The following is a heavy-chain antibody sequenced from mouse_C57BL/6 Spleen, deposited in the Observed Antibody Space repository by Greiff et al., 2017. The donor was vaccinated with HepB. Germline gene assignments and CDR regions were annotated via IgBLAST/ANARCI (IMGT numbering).Heavy chain of an antibody. J-gene: IGHJ1*03. CDR2: IDPEDGDT. D-gene: IGHD4-1*01. Sequence: VQLQQSGAELVRPGASVKLSCTASGFNIKDYYMHWVKQRPEQGLEWIGRIDPEDGDTEYAPKFQGKATMTADTTSNTAYLQLSSLTSEDTAVYYCTTGLGRGYFDVWGTGTTVTVSS. V-gene: IGHV14-1*01. CDR1: GFNIKDYY. CDR3: TTGLGRGYFDV.